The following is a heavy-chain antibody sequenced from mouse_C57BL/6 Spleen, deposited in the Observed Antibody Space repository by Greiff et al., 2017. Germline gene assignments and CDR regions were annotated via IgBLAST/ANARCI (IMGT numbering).Heavy chain of an antibody. CDR2: IYPGDGDT. D-gene: IGHD2-4*01. J-gene: IGHJ2*01. V-gene: IGHV1-82*01. CDR1: GYAFSSSW. CDR3: ARGNYDYDGGYFDY. Sequence: VQLQQSGPELVKPGASVKISCKASGYAFSSSWMNWVKQRPGKGLEGIGRIYPGDGDTNYNGKFKGKATLTADKSSSTAYMQLSSLTSEDSAVYFCARGNYDYDGGYFDYWGQGTTLTVSS.